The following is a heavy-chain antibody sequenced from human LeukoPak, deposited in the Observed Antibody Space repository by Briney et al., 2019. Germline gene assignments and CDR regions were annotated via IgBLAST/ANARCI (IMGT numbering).Heavy chain of an antibody. D-gene: IGHD3-10*01. CDR1: GFTFSSYS. CDR3: AGGPPGDFDY. V-gene: IGHV3-66*01. J-gene: IGHJ4*02. Sequence: GGSLRLSCAASGFTFSSYSMNWVRQAPGKGLEWVSVIYSGGSTYYADSVKGRFTISRDNSKNTLYLQMNSLRAEDTAVYYCAGGPPGDFDYWGQGTLVTVSS. CDR2: IYSGGST.